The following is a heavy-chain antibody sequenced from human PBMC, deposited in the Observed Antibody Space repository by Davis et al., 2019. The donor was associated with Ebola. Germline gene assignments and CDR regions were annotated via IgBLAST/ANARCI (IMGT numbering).Heavy chain of an antibody. CDR1: GYTFSNYA. CDR3: VRVWYLDY. CDR2: INAATGNI. D-gene: IGHD6-13*01. Sequence: ASVKVSCKASGYTFSNYAMQWVRQAPGQGLERMGWINAATGNIRYSHKFQGRVTISTDTSANTAYMELSSLRSEDTAVYYCVRVWYLDYWGQGTLVTVSS. V-gene: IGHV1-3*01. J-gene: IGHJ4*02.